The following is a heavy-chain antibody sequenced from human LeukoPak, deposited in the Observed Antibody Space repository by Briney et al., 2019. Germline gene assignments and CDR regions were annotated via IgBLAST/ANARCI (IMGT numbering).Heavy chain of an antibody. CDR2: ISPDGRTT. CDR1: GVTFRSVC. CDR3: VQRHCDGGNCLHRDY. J-gene: IGHJ4*02. D-gene: IGHD2-15*01. V-gene: IGHV3-74*01. Sequence: GGSLRLSCAPSGVTFRSVCMRWVCPGPEEGVVCVSQISPDGRTTYYADFVRGRPTISRHNAKNTLYLQINGLRAEDTAVYYCVQRHCDGGNCLHRDYWGQGTLVTVSS.